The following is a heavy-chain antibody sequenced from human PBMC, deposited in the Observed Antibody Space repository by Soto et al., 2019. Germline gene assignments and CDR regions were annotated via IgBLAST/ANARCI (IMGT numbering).Heavy chain of an antibody. V-gene: IGHV3-48*03. CDR3: ARGGSGSYFWYFDL. Sequence: PGGSLRLSCADSGFTFSRYEMSWVRQAPGKGLEWVSYISSSSSTLYYADSVKGRLTISRDNAKNSLYLQMNSLRAEDTAVYYCARGGSGSYFWYFDLWGRGTLVTVSS. J-gene: IGHJ2*01. D-gene: IGHD1-26*01. CDR2: ISSSSSTL. CDR1: GFTFSRYE.